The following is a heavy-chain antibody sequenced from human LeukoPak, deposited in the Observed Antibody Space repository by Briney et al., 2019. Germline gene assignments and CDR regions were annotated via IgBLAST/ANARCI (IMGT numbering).Heavy chain of an antibody. CDR2: IYSDGSA. J-gene: IGHJ4*02. Sequence: GGSLRLSCAASGFTVSSNYMSWVRQAPGKGLEWVSVIYSDGSASYADSVKGRFTISRDNSKNTLYLEMNSLRAEDTAVYYCARGQANSFFDYWGQGTLVAVSS. CDR1: GFTVSSNY. CDR3: ARGQANSFFDY. D-gene: IGHD4/OR15-4a*01. V-gene: IGHV3-53*01.